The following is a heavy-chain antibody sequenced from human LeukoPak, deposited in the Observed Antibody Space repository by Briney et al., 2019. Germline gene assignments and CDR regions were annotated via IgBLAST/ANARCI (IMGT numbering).Heavy chain of an antibody. J-gene: IGHJ4*02. CDR2: ISASAAMT. Sequence: GGSLRLSCAASGYTFNDYAMTCVPQARGKGLEGVSSISASAAMTYYASSVKGRFTVSRDNSKNTLYLQMSRLTAADTAVYYCAKDRSIGTYYTFDRWGQGTLVTVSS. CDR1: GYTFNDYA. D-gene: IGHD1-26*01. CDR3: AKDRSIGTYYTFDR. V-gene: IGHV3-23*01.